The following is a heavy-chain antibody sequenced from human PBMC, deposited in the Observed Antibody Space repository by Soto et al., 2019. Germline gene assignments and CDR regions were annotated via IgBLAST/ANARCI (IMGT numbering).Heavy chain of an antibody. CDR1: GYSFTTYW. CDR3: ASYSSSYERVDI. CDR2: IYPGDSDS. J-gene: IGHJ3*02. D-gene: IGHD6-13*01. Sequence: GESLKISCKGSGYSFTTYWIGWVRQMPGKGLEWMGIIYPGDSDSRYSPSFQGQVSISVDKSISTAYLQWSSLKASDTAMYYCASYSSSYERVDIWGQGTMVTVSS. V-gene: IGHV5-51*01.